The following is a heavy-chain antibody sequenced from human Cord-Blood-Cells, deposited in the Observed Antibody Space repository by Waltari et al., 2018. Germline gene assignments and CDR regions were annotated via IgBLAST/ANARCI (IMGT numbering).Heavy chain of an antibody. CDR3: AKWGLGLQFA. D-gene: IGHD2-21*01. CDR1: GFTSRSTG. V-gene: IGHV3-30*02. Sequence: QVRLVAAGGGVVRPGGARSPSGQGSGFTSRSTGLHGVRQAPGKGREVVAFIRYYGSNKYYADSVKGLFTISRDNSKNTLYLQMNSLRAEDTAVYYCAKWGLGLQFAWGQGTMVTVSS. CDR2: IRYYGSNK. J-gene: IGHJ3*01.